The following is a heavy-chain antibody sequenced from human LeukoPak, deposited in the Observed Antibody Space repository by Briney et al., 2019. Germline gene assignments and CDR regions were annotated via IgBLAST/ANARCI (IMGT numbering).Heavy chain of an antibody. CDR1: GFTFDDCA. D-gene: IGHD5-12*01. CDR3: AKGGGYDSYILGWPVDY. J-gene: IGHJ4*02. V-gene: IGHV3-43D*04. Sequence: GGSLRLSCAASGFTFDDCAMHWVRQAPGKGLEWVSLISWDGGSTYYADSVKGRFTISRDNSKNSLYLQMNSLRAEDTALYYCAKGGGYDSYILGWPVDYWGQGTLVTVSS. CDR2: ISWDGGST.